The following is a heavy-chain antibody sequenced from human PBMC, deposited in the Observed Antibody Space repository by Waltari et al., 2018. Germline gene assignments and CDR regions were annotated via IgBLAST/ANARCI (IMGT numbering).Heavy chain of an antibody. CDR1: GFPFSSYG. J-gene: IGHJ4*02. V-gene: IGHV3-30*02. CDR3: AKDSHGVVDY. Sequence: QVQLVESGGGVVQPGGSLRLSCAASGFPFSSYGMHWVRQAPGKGLEWVAFIRYDGSNKYYADSVKGRFTISRDNSKNTLYLQMNSLRAEDTAVYYCAKDSHGVVDYWGQGTLVTVSS. D-gene: IGHD2-21*01. CDR2: IRYDGSNK.